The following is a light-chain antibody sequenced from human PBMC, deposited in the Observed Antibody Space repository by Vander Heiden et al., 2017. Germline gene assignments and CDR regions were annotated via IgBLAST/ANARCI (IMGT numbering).Light chain of an antibody. CDR2: AAS. V-gene: IGKV1-39*01. Sequence: DIQMTQSPSSLSASVGDRVTITCRASQSISSYLNWYQQKPGKAPKLLIYAASSLQRGVPSRFSGSGSGTDFTLTISRLQPEDFATYYCQQSYSTPSITFGQGTRLEIK. J-gene: IGKJ5*01. CDR3: QQSYSTPSIT. CDR1: QSISSY.